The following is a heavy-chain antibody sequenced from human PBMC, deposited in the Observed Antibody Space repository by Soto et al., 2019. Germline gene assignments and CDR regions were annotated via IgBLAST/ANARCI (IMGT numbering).Heavy chain of an antibody. CDR3: ASVNLRFSSGIDV. D-gene: IGHD3-3*01. CDR2: ISKSSSVI. J-gene: IGHJ6*02. V-gene: IGHV3-48*03. Sequence: EVQLVESGGGLVQPGGSLRLSCAASGSTFSSSEMHWVRQAPGKGLEWLSYISKSSSVIYYADSVKGRFTISRDNANNLLYLQMNSLRAEDTAVYFCASVNLRFSSGIDVWGQGTTVTVSS. CDR1: GSTFSSSE.